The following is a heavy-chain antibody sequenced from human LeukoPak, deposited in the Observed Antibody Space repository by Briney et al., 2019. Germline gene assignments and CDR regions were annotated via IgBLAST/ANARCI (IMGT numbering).Heavy chain of an antibody. Sequence: ASVKVSFKASGYTFTSYDINWVRQATGQGLEWMGWMNPNSGNTGYAQKFQGRVTMTRNTSISTAYMELSSLRSEDTAVYYCARGRSIAARHWFDPWGQGTLVTVSS. CDR2: MNPNSGNT. V-gene: IGHV1-8*01. CDR1: GYTFTSYD. J-gene: IGHJ5*02. D-gene: IGHD6-6*01. CDR3: ARGRSIAARHWFDP.